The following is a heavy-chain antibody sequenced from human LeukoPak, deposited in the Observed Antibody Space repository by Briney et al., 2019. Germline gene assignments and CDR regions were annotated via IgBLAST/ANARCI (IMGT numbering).Heavy chain of an antibody. Sequence: GGSLRLSCAASGFTFSTYSMNWVRQAPGKGLEWVSSISSSSSYLYYADSVKGRFTISRDNAKNSLYLQMNSLRAEDTAVYFCARGGGLDVWGQGATVTVSS. J-gene: IGHJ6*02. CDR1: GFTFSTYS. V-gene: IGHV3-21*04. CDR3: ARGGGLDV. CDR2: ISSSSSYL. D-gene: IGHD3-16*01.